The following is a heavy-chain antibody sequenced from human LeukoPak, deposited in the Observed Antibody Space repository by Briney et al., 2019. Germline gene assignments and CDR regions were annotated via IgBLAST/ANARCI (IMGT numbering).Heavy chain of an antibody. CDR1: GGSISSGGYS. CDR2: IYHSGST. Sequence: SETLSLTCAVSGGSISSGGYSWSWIRQPPGKGLEWIGYIYHSGSTYYNPSLKSRVTISVDRSKNQFSLKLSSVTAADTAVYYCASLFTAMVRDWGQGTLVTVSS. V-gene: IGHV4-30-2*01. CDR3: ASLFTAMVRD. J-gene: IGHJ4*02. D-gene: IGHD5-18*01.